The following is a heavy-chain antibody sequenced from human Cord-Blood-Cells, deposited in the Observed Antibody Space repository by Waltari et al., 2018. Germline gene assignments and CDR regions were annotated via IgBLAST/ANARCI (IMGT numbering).Heavy chain of an antibody. Sequence: EVQLVESGGGLVQPGGSLRLSCAASGFTFSSYCMSWVRQAPGKGLGWVANIEQDGSEKYYVDSWKGRLTISRDNAKNSLYLQMNSLRAEDTAVYYCARVAGHSGSYGAFDIWGQGTMVTVSS. CDR2: IEQDGSEK. V-gene: IGHV3-7*01. D-gene: IGHD1-26*01. CDR1: GFTFSSYC. J-gene: IGHJ3*02. CDR3: ARVAGHSGSYGAFDI.